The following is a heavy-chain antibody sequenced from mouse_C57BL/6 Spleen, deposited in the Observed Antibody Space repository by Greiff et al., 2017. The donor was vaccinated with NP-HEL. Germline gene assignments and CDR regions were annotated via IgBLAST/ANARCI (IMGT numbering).Heavy chain of an antibody. V-gene: IGHV10-1*01. CDR1: GFSFNTYA. J-gene: IGHJ4*01. Sequence: EVQRVESGGGLVQPKGSLKLSCAASGFSFNTYAMNWVRQAPGKGLEWVARIRSKSNNYATYYADSVKDRFTISRDDSESMLYLQMNNLKTEDTAMYYCVRHIYYDSYAMDYWGQGTSVTVSS. CDR3: VRHIYYDSYAMDY. D-gene: IGHD2-1*01. CDR2: IRSKSNNYAT.